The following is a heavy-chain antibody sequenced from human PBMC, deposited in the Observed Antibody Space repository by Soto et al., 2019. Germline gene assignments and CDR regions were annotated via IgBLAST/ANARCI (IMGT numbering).Heavy chain of an antibody. Sequence: EVQLVESGGGLVQPGGSLRLSCVASGFTFTDYWMHWVLQAPGKGLVWVSRIDFDGSRTNYADSVKGRFTIYRDNAKNTVYLQMNSLGAEDTAVFYCARGIRYKYGSDSWGQGTLVTVSS. J-gene: IGHJ4*02. CDR1: GFTFTDYW. CDR2: IDFDGSRT. CDR3: ARGIRYKYGSDS. D-gene: IGHD3-9*01. V-gene: IGHV3-74*01.